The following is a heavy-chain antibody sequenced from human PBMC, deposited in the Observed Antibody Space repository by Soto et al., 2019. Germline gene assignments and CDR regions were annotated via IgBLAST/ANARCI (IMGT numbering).Heavy chain of an antibody. D-gene: IGHD2-2*02. CDR2: ISAHNGDT. CDR1: GYTFNSYG. CDR3: ARVSIVVSAALPTSDP. J-gene: IGHJ5*02. V-gene: IGHV1-18*04. Sequence: ASVKVSCKAPGYTFNSYGVSWVRQAHGQGLEWMGWISAHNGDTKYAQKFQGRVTMTTDTSMSTVYMELKSLSSDDTAVYYCARVSIVVSAALPTSDPWGQGTLVTVSS.